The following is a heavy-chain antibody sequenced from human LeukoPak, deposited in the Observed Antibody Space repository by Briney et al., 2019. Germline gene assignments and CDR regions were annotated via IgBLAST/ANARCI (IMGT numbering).Heavy chain of an antibody. Sequence: SETLSLTCTVSGGSISSYYWSWIRQPAGKGLEWIGRIYTSGSTNYNPSLKSRVTMSVDTSKNQFSLKLSSVTAADTAVYYCAREGGGCSSTSCYAGDFGYWGQGTLVTVSS. D-gene: IGHD2-2*01. V-gene: IGHV4-4*07. CDR2: IYTSGST. CDR1: GGSISSYY. CDR3: AREGGGCSSTSCYAGDFGY. J-gene: IGHJ4*02.